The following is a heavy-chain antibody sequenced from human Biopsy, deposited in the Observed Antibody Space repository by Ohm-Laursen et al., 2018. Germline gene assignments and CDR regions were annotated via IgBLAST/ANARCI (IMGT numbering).Heavy chain of an antibody. Sequence: GSLRLSCAAFGFSFNDYYMSWIRQAPGKRLEWVSYISNSGGTIFYADSVKGRFTVSRDNAKNSLYLHMSSLRADDTAVYYCARLQGMQLQKNYFDYWGLGTPVTVSS. CDR1: GFSFNDYY. CDR2: ISNSGGTI. D-gene: IGHD2-15*01. J-gene: IGHJ4*02. CDR3: ARLQGMQLQKNYFDY. V-gene: IGHV3-11*01.